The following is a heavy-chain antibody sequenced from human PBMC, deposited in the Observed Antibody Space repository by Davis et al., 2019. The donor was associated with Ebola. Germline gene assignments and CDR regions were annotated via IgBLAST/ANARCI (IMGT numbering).Heavy chain of an antibody. V-gene: IGHV3-48*02. CDR3: ARGYGSGRHFDY. Sequence: GESLKISCAASGFTFSTYSMNWIRQAPGKGLEWVSFISYPSNIIYYADSVRGRFTISRDNAKNSLYLQMNSLTDEDTAIYYCARGYGSGRHFDYWGQGTLVTVSS. J-gene: IGHJ4*02. D-gene: IGHD3-10*01. CDR1: GFTFSTYS. CDR2: ISYPSNII.